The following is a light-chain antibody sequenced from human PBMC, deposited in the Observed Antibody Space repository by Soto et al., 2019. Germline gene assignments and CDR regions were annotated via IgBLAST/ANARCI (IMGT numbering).Light chain of an antibody. V-gene: IGLV2-14*01. CDR1: SSDVGGYNY. CDR3: SSYTSSSIDYV. J-gene: IGLJ1*01. CDR2: EVS. Sequence: QSALTQPASVSVSPGQSITISCTGTSSDVGGYNYVSWYQQHPGKAPKLMIYEVSNRPSGVSNRFSGSKSGNTASLTISGLHAEDEADYYCSSYTSSSIDYVFGTGTKLTVL.